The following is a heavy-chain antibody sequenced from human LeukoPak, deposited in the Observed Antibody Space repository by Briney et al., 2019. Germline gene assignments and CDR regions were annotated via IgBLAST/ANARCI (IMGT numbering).Heavy chain of an antibody. CDR3: ARDYSLEYPTYDSRLDY. V-gene: IGHV3-30-3*01. J-gene: IGHJ4*02. CDR2: ISYDGSNK. D-gene: IGHD3-22*01. CDR1: GFTFSSYA. Sequence: PGGSLRLSCAASGFTFSSYAMHWVRQAPGKGLGWVAVISYDGSNKYYADSVKGRFTISRDNSKNTLYLQMNSLRAEDTAVYYCARDYSLEYPTYDSRLDYWGQGTLVTVSS.